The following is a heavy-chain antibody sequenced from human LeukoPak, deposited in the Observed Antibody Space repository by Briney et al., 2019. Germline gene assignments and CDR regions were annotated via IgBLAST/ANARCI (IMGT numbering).Heavy chain of an antibody. D-gene: IGHD2-2*01. CDR1: GGSISSGSYY. CDR2: IYSSGST. J-gene: IGHJ6*03. CDR3: ARLGYCSSTSCYGRDYYYYMDV. Sequence: SQTLSLTCAVSGGSISSGSYYWSWIRQPAGKGLEWIGRIYSSGSTNYNPSLKSRVTISLDTSKNQFSLKLSSVTAADTAVYYCARLGYCSSTSCYGRDYYYYMDVWGKGTTVTVSS. V-gene: IGHV4-61*02.